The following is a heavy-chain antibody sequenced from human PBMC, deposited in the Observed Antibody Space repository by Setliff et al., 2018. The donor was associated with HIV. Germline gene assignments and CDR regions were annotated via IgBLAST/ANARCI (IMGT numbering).Heavy chain of an antibody. Sequence: ASVKVSCKASGYTFTDYYMHWVRQAPGQGLEWMGWINPNSGGTNYAQKFQGRVTMTRDTSISTAYMELSRLRSDDTAVYYCARDAGHIVVVVAAYYYYMDVWGKGTTGTVSS. CDR1: GYTFTDYY. CDR3: ARDAGHIVVVVAAYYYYMDV. J-gene: IGHJ6*03. V-gene: IGHV1-2*02. D-gene: IGHD2-15*01. CDR2: INPNSGGT.